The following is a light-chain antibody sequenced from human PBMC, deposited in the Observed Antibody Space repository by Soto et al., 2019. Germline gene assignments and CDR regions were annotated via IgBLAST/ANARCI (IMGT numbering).Light chain of an antibody. J-gene: IGKJ5*01. Sequence: EIVLTQSPATLSLSPGERGTLSCRASESVTDYLAWYQQKPGQAPRLLVYDVSNRAAGIPTRFSGGGSGTDFTLTISNVEPEDFAVYSCQQYGSSPTTFGQGTRLEI. CDR2: DVS. CDR3: QQYGSSPTT. V-gene: IGKV3-11*01. CDR1: ESVTDY.